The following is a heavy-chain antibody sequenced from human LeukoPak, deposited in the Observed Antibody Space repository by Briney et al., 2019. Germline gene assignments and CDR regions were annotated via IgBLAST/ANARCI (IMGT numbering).Heavy chain of an antibody. CDR2: INPKDGTT. CDR1: GYPFTNFY. J-gene: IGHJ5*02. D-gene: IGHD6-19*01. V-gene: IGHV1-46*01. CDR3: ARDAYKRGWYLIS. Sequence: KVSXKAXGYPFTNFYINWVRQAPGQGLEWVGIINPKDGTTTYAQKFQGRLTMTRDTSTSTVYMELNRLRSDDTAVYYCARDAYKRGWYLISWGQGTLVTVSS.